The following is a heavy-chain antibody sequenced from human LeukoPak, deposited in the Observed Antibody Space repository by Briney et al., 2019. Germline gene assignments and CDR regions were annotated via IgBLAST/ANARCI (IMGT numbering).Heavy chain of an antibody. D-gene: IGHD3-22*01. CDR3: AREHTSITMIVVVNAFDI. CDR1: GFTFSSYA. J-gene: IGHJ3*02. CDR2: ISYDGSNK. Sequence: PGGSLRLSCAASGFTFSSYAMHWVRQAPGKGLEWVAVISYDGSNKYYADSVKGRFTISRDNSKNTLYLQMNSLRAEDTAVYYCAREHTSITMIVVVNAFDIWGQGTMVTVSS. V-gene: IGHV3-30-3*01.